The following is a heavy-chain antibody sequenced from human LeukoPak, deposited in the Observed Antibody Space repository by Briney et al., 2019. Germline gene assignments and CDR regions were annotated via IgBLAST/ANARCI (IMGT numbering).Heavy chain of an antibody. D-gene: IGHD4-23*01. Sequence: SETLSLTCTVSGYSISNGYYWGWIRQSPGKGLEWIASFYNSGSTYYTPSLKSRVTISVDTSKNQFSLKLSSVTAADTAVYYCARDRDTTLVTLWFDPWGQGTLVTVSS. V-gene: IGHV4-38-2*02. J-gene: IGHJ5*02. CDR3: ARDRDTTLVTLWFDP. CDR2: FYNSGST. CDR1: GYSISNGYY.